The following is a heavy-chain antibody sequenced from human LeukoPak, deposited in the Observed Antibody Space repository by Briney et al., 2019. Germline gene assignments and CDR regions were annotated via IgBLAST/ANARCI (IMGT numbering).Heavy chain of an antibody. CDR1: GGSISSSSYY. CDR3: ASPVATITFDY. J-gene: IGHJ4*02. CDR2: IYYSGST. Sequence: SETLSLTCTVSGGSISSSSYYWGWIRQPPGKGLEWIGSIYYSGSTYYNPSLKSRVTISVDTSKNQFSLKLSSVTAADTAVYYCASPVATITFDYWGQGTLVTVSS. D-gene: IGHD5-12*01. V-gene: IGHV4-39*01.